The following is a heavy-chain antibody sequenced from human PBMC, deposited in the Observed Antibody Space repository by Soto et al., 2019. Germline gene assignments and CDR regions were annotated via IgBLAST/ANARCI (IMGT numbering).Heavy chain of an antibody. CDR3: ARNKMYYYNSGNYSLDGFDI. Sequence: QVQLQESGPGLVKTSETLSLTCAVSGYSISRGFYWGWIRQSPGKGLEWIGSIYHTGNTYYNASLRSRVTISVDTSKNQFSLKLTSVTAADTAVYYCARNKMYYYNSGNYSLDGFDIWGQGTMVTVSS. J-gene: IGHJ3*02. V-gene: IGHV4-38-2*01. CDR1: GYSISRGFY. CDR2: IYHTGNT. D-gene: IGHD3-22*01.